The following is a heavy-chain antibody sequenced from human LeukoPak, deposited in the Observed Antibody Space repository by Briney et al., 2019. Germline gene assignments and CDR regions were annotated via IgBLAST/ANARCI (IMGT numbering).Heavy chain of an antibody. D-gene: IGHD2-15*01. CDR2: IWYDGSNK. CDR3: AMSSGGQHYFDY. V-gene: IGHV3-33*01. Sequence: GGSLRLSCAASGFTFSSYGMHWVRQAPGKGLEWVAVIWYDGSNKYYADSVKGRFTISGDNSKNTLYLQMNSLRAEDTAVYYCAMSSGGQHYFDYWGQGTLVTVSS. J-gene: IGHJ4*02. CDR1: GFTFSSYG.